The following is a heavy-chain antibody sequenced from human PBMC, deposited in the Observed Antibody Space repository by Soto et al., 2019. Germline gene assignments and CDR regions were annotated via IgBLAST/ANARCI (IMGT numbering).Heavy chain of an antibody. J-gene: IGHJ4*02. V-gene: IGHV4-59*01. CDR1: GDSISSYY. CDR2: LYYGRSA. D-gene: IGHD3-22*01. Sequence: QVQLQESGPGLVKPSETLSLTCAVSGDSISSYYCMWIRQPPGKGLESIGYLYYGRSANYNPSLKTRXTXSMXTSTNQCSLTLSSMTAADTAVYYCALRSMAVVPEYWGQGTLVTVSS. CDR3: ALRSMAVVPEY.